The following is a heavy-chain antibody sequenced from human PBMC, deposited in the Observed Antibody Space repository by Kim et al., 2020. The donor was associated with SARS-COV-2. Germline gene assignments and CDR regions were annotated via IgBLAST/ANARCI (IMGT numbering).Heavy chain of an antibody. CDR1: GYTSANYG. J-gene: IGHJ6*02. Sequence: ASVKVSCKTSGYTSANYGIAWVRQAPGQGLEWMGWSSAYNGNTHYAQEFQGRVTMITGTSTSTAYMELRSLRSADTAIYYCAGVTLAPTPEGLQHNGLEVWGQGSTITVSS. V-gene: IGHV1-18*01. D-gene: IGHD5-12*01. CDR2: SSAYNGNT. CDR3: AGVTLAPTPEGLQHNGLEV.